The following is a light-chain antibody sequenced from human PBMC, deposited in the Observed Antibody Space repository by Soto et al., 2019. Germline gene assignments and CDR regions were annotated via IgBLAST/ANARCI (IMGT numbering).Light chain of an antibody. CDR3: LQYGSYVR. V-gene: IGKV3-20*01. CDR1: QSISSNY. J-gene: IGKJ1*01. CDR2: GAS. Sequence: EIVLTQSPGTLSLSPGERATLSCRASQSISSNYLAWYQQKPGQAPRLLIYGASSRATGIPDRFSGSGSGTDFTLTISRLEPEDFAVYYCLQYGSYVRFGQGTKVEIK.